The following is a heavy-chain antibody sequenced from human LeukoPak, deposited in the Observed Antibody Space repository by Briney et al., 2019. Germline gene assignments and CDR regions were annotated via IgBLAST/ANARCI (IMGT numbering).Heavy chain of an antibody. J-gene: IGHJ4*02. Sequence: GGSLRLSCAASGFTFSSYAMNWVRQAPGKGLEWVAVIWYDGSNKYYADSVKGRFTISRDNSKNTLYLQMNSLRAEDTAAYYCARDGAVAALDYWGQGTLVTVSS. CDR1: GFTFSSYA. D-gene: IGHD6-19*01. CDR2: IWYDGSNK. CDR3: ARDGAVAALDY. V-gene: IGHV3-33*08.